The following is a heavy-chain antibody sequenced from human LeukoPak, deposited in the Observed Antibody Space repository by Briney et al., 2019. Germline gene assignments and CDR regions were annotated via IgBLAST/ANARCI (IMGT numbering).Heavy chain of an antibody. J-gene: IGHJ6*03. D-gene: IGHD3-10*01. Sequence: GGSLRLSCAASGFTVSSNYMSWVRQAPGEGLEWVSVIYSGGDTYYADSVKGRFTISRDNPKNTLYLQMHNLRAEDTAVYYCARGGQYYYYFMDVWGKGTTVTISS. CDR1: GFTVSSNY. CDR3: ARGGQYYYYFMDV. CDR2: IYSGGDT. V-gene: IGHV3-53*01.